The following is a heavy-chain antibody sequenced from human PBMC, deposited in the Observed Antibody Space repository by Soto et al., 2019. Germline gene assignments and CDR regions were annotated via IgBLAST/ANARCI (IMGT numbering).Heavy chain of an antibody. CDR2: ISYDGSNK. V-gene: IGHV3-30*18. D-gene: IGHD3-3*01. J-gene: IGHJ4*02. CDR1: GFTFSSYG. Sequence: GGSLRLSCAASGFTFSSYGMHWVRQAPGKGLEWVAVISYDGSNKYYADSVKGRFTISRDNSKNTLYLQMNSLRAEDTAVYYCAKSDYDFWSGYPTLDYWGQGTLVTVSS. CDR3: AKSDYDFWSGYPTLDY.